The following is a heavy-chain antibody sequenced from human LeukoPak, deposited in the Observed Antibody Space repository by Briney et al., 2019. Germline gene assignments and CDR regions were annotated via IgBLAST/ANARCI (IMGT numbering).Heavy chain of an antibody. CDR3: ARVYHSGGGYCSSTSCYYYYGMDV. D-gene: IGHD2-2*01. J-gene: IGHJ6*02. CDR2: IIPMFGTA. Sequence: GASVKVSCKASGGTFISYAISWVRQAPGQGLEWMGGIIPMFGTANYAQKFQGRVTITADESTSTAYMELSSLRSEDTAVYYCARVYHSGGGYCSSTSCYYYYGMDVWGQGTTVTVSS. CDR1: GGTFISYA. V-gene: IGHV1-69*13.